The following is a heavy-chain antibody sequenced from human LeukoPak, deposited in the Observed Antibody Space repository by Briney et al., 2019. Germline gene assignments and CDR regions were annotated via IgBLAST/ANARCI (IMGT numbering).Heavy chain of an antibody. Sequence: GASVKVSCKASGYTFTSNYIHWVRQAPGQGLEWMGLINPNGGDARYAQNFQDRFIMTRDTSTSTLYMELSSLRSEDTAVYYCARGLAASGRASVDYWGQGTLVTVSS. V-gene: IGHV1-46*01. CDR2: INPNGGDA. CDR1: GYTFTSNY. CDR3: ARGLAASGRASVDY. D-gene: IGHD6-13*01. J-gene: IGHJ4*02.